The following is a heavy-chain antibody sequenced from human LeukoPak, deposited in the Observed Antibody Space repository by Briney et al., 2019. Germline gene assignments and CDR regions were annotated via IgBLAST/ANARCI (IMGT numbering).Heavy chain of an antibody. D-gene: IGHD3-3*01. Sequence: GGSPRLSCSASGFTFSSYAMHWVRQAPGKGLECVSAISSNGGSTYYADSVKGRFTISRDNSKNTLYLQMSSLRAEDTAVYYCVKENSYDFWSGYQGWFDPWGQGTLVTVSS. CDR1: GFTFSSYA. V-gene: IGHV3-64D*06. CDR3: VKENSYDFWSGYQGWFDP. J-gene: IGHJ5*02. CDR2: ISSNGGST.